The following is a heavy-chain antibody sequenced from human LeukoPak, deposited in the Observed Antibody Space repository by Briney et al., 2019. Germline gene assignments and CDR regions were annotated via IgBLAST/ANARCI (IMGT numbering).Heavy chain of an antibody. D-gene: IGHD5-24*01. J-gene: IGHJ4*02. Sequence: GRVTMTRDTSTSTVHMELSSLRSEDTAVYYCAREGDGYNYPHSFDYWGQGTLVTVSS. CDR3: AREGDGYNYPHSFDY. V-gene: IGHV1-46*01.